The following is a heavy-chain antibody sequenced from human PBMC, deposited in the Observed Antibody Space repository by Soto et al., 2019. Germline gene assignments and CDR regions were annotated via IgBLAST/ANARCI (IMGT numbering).Heavy chain of an antibody. CDR1: GFTFSSYS. V-gene: IGHV3-48*02. J-gene: IGHJ4*02. CDR3: AREEDRYYYDSSGYLDY. D-gene: IGHD3-22*01. Sequence: GGSLRLSCAASGFTFSSYSMNWVRQAPGKGLEWVSYISSSSSTIYYADSVKGRFTISRDNAKNSLYLQMNRLRDEDTAVYYFAREEDRYYYDSSGYLDYWGQGTLVTVSS. CDR2: ISSSSSTI.